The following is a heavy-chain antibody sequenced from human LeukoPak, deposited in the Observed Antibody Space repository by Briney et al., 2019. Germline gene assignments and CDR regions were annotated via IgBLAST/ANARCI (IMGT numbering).Heavy chain of an antibody. D-gene: IGHD6-13*01. V-gene: IGHV1-18*01. Sequence: ASVKVSCKASGYTFTSNGISWLRQAPGQGLEWMGWISAYDGNTNYAQKLQGRVTMTTDTSTSTAYMELRSLRSDDTAVYYCARETNIAAAGTVDYRGQGTLVTVSS. J-gene: IGHJ4*02. CDR3: ARETNIAAAGTVDY. CDR2: ISAYDGNT. CDR1: GYTFTSNG.